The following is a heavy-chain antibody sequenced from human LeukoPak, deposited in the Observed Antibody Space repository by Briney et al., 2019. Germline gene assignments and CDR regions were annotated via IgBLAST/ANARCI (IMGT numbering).Heavy chain of an antibody. CDR3: ARVAPGIAAPDY. CDR1: GVSISGSDYY. Sequence: PSETLSLTCTVSGVSISGSDYYWAWIRQPPGKGLEWIGSIFYSGNAYYNPSLKSRVTMSVDTSNNRFSLRLSSVTAADTAVYYCARVAPGIAAPDYWGQGTLVTVSS. J-gene: IGHJ4*02. CDR2: IFYSGNA. V-gene: IGHV4-39*01. D-gene: IGHD6-13*01.